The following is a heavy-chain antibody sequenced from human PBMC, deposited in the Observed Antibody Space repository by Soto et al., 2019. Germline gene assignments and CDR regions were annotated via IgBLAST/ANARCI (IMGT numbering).Heavy chain of an antibody. CDR2: INAANGNT. CDR1: VYTYTSNG. D-gene: IGHD6-13*01. V-gene: IGHV1-3*01. CDR3: ARDRSASYSSNCMDV. J-gene: IGHJ6*02. Sequence: ASVKVCCKASVYTYTSNGRHWVRQAPGQRLERMGWINAANGNTKYSQKFQGRVTITSDSSASTAYMELSSLRSEDTAVYSCARDRSASYSSNCMDVWGQGTTVTVSS.